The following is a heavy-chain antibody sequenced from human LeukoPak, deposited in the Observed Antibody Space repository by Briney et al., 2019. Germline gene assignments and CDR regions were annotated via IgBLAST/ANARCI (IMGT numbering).Heavy chain of an antibody. CDR2: IYYSGST. CDR1: GGSISSSHYQ. CDR3: ARGGREYTHNYDYFGY. D-gene: IGHD5-18*01. J-gene: IGHJ4*02. Sequence: PSETLSLTCTVSGGSISSSHYQWGWIRQPPGKGLEWIGNIYYSGSTSSNPSLKSRVSISVDTSKNQFSLKLSSVTAADTAVYYCARGGREYTHNYDYFGYWGQGTLVTVSS. V-gene: IGHV4-39*01.